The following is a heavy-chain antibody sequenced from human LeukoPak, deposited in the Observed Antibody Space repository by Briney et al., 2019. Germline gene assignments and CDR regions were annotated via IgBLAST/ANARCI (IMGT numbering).Heavy chain of an antibody. CDR1: GFTFSNYD. CDR3: AKDLSRAVAADWFDP. Sequence: GGSLRLSCAASGFTFSNYDMSWVRQAPGKGLEWVSSISDSGGSTYYADSVKGRFTISRDNSKNTLYLQMTNLRATDTAVYYCAKDLSRAVAADWFDPWDQGSLVTVSS. V-gene: IGHV3-23*01. CDR2: ISDSGGST. D-gene: IGHD6-19*01. J-gene: IGHJ5*02.